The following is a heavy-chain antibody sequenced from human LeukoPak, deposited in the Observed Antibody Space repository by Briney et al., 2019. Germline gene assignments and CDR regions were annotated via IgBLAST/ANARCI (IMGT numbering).Heavy chain of an antibody. Sequence: SETLSLTCTVSGGSISSYYWSWIRQPPGKGLEWIGYIYYSGSTNYNPSLKSRVTISVDTSKNQFSLKLSSVTAADTAVYYCAREGGDYVWGSYLDYWGQGTLVTVSS. CDR3: AREGGDYVWGSYLDY. D-gene: IGHD3-16*01. CDR2: IYYSGST. J-gene: IGHJ4*02. CDR1: GGSISSYY. V-gene: IGHV4-59*01.